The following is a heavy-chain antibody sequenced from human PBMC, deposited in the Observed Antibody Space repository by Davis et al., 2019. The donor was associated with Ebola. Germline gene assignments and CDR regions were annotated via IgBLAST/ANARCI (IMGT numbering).Heavy chain of an antibody. V-gene: IGHV4-34*01. D-gene: IGHD6-19*01. CDR3: ARGRWLAKQFDY. CDR2: INHSGST. J-gene: IGHJ4*02. CDR1: GGSFSGYY. Sequence: GSLRLSCAVYGGSFSGYYWSWIRQPPGKGLERIGEINHSGSTNYNPSPKSRVTISVDTSKNQFSLKLSSVTAAATAVYYCARGRWLAKQFDYWGQGTLVTVSS.